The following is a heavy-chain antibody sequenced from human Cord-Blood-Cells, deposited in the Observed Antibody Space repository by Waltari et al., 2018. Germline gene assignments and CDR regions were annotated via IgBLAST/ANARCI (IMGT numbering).Heavy chain of an antibody. V-gene: IGHV4-34*01. CDR2: INHSGST. Sequence: QVQLQQWGAGLLKPSETLSLTCAVYGGSFSGYYWSWIRQPPGKGLEWIGEINHSGSTNYHPSLTSRVTISVDTSKNQFSLKLSSGTAADTAVYYCARAPQFSTYYFDYWGQGTLVTVSS. D-gene: IGHD3-3*01. CDR1: GGSFSGYY. J-gene: IGHJ4*02. CDR3: ARAPQFSTYYFDY.